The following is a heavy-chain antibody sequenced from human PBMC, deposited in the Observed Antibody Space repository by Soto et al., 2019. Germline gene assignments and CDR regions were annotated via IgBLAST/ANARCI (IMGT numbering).Heavy chain of an antibody. CDR1: GGSFSGYY. Sequence: SETLSLTCAVYGGSFSGYYWSWIRQPPGKGLEWIGEINHSGSTNYNPSLKSRVTISVDTSKNQFSLKLSSVTAADTAMYYCGRIGKHGDIDYWGQGTLVTVSS. D-gene: IGHD4-17*01. CDR2: INHSGST. CDR3: GRIGKHGDIDY. V-gene: IGHV4-34*01. J-gene: IGHJ4*02.